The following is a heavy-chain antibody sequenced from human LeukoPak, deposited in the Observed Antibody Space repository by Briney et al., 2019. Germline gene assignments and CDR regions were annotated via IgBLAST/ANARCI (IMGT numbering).Heavy chain of an antibody. D-gene: IGHD2/OR15-2a*01. CDR3: AKDAYGGATFFYYMDV. J-gene: IGHJ6*03. V-gene: IGHV3-9*01. CDR2: ISWNSGNI. CDR1: GFTFDDYA. Sequence: GGSLRLSCAGSGFTFDDYAMHWVRQTPGKGLEWASGISWNSGNIAYADFVGGRFTISRDNAKNSLSLQMNSLSDEDTAVYYCAKDAYGGATFFYYMDVWGKGTTVTVSS.